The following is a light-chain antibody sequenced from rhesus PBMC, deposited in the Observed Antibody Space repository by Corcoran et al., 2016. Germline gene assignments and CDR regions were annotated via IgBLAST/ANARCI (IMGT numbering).Light chain of an antibody. CDR2: AAS. CDR3: QQYDDLPFT. Sequence: DIQMTQSPSSLSASVGDKVTITCHASQGISSWLAWYQQKPGTTPKPLIYAASRLQSGVPSRFSGIGSWTDYTLTISSLQPDDFATYYRQQYDDLPFTFGPGTKLDSK. V-gene: IGKV1-19*01. J-gene: IGKJ3*01. CDR1: QGISSW.